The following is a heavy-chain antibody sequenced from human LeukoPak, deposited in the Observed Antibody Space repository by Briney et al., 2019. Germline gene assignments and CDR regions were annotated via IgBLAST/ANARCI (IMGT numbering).Heavy chain of an antibody. V-gene: IGHV3-30*18. CDR1: GFTFSSNG. J-gene: IGHJ4*02. CDR3: AKDIRYDSSGYYIDY. D-gene: IGHD3-22*01. Sequence: PGRSLSLSCAAPGFTFSSNGMHWARQPPGKGPEWVAVISYVGSNKYYADSVKGRFTISRDNSKNTLNLQMNSLRAEETAVYYCAKDIRYDSSGYYIDYWGQGTLVTVSS. CDR2: ISYVGSNK.